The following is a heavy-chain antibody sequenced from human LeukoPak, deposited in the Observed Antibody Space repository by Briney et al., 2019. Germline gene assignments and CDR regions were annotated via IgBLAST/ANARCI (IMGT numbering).Heavy chain of an antibody. CDR2: TSSDLNVK. CDR3: AREGYYGSGSPPSLYFDY. V-gene: IGHV3-30-3*01. D-gene: IGHD3-10*01. CDR1: GCTFRNYV. Sequence: PGGSLRLSCAASGCTFRNYVIHWVRQAPGKGLEWVAVTSSDLNVKLYADSVKGRFTISRDNSRSTLYLQMNSLRPDDKAIYYWAREGYYGSGSPPSLYFDYWGQGTLVTVSS. J-gene: IGHJ4*02.